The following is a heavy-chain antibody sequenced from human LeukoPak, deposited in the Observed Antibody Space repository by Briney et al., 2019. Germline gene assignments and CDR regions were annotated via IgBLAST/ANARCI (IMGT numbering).Heavy chain of an antibody. CDR1: GYTFTDYY. CDR2: INPNSGDT. V-gene: IGHV1-2*02. CDR3: ARPLYSSGTTEDDY. J-gene: IGHJ4*02. Sequence: ASVKVSCKASGYTFTDYYMNWVRQAPGQGLEWMGWINPNSGDTNSTQNLQGRITMYRDTSISTAYMELSRLRSDDTAVYYCARPLYSSGTTEDDYWGQGTLVTVSS. D-gene: IGHD6-19*01.